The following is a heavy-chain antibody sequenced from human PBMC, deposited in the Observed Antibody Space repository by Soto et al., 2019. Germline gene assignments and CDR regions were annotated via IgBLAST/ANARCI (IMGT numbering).Heavy chain of an antibody. Sequence: SVKVSCKASGGTFSSYAISWVRQAPGQGLEWMGGIIPIFGTANYAQKFQGRVTITADESTSTAYMELSSLRSEDTAVYYCARYPMYHCTNGVCYGAFGYWGQGTLVTVSS. V-gene: IGHV1-69*13. D-gene: IGHD2-8*01. J-gene: IGHJ4*02. CDR2: IIPIFGTA. CDR3: ARYPMYHCTNGVCYGAFGY. CDR1: GGTFSSYA.